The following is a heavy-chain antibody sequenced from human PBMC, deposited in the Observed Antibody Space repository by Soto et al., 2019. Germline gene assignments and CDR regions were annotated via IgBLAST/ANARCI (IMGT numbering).Heavy chain of an antibody. J-gene: IGHJ6*02. CDR2: IKSKTDGGTT. V-gene: IGHV3-15*07. D-gene: IGHD2-8*01. CDR3: SRCMLLNYYYGMGV. Sequence: GGSLRLSCAASGFTFSNAWMNWVRQAPGKGLEWVGRIKSKTDGGTTDYAAPVKGRFTISRDDSKNTLYLQMNSLKTEDTAVYYCSRCMLLNYYYGMGVWGQGTTVTVSS. CDR1: GFTFSNAW.